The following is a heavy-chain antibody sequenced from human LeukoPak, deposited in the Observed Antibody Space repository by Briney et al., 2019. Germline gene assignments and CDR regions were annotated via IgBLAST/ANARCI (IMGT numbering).Heavy chain of an antibody. J-gene: IGHJ4*02. CDR2: TYYRSKWYN. Sequence: SQTLSLTCAISGDTVSSNSASWNWIRQPPSRGLEWLGRTYYRSKWYNDYTVSMKSRLTINPDTSKNQFSLQLNSVTPEDTAVYYCARAVAGTFGYWGQGTLVTVSS. CDR3: ARAVAGTFGY. V-gene: IGHV6-1*01. D-gene: IGHD6-19*01. CDR1: GDTVSSNSAS.